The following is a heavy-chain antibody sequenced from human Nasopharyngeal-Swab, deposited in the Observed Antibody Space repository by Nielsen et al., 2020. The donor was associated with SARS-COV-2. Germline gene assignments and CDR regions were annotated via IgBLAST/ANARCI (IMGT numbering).Heavy chain of an antibody. Sequence: GGSLRLSCAASGSTFTSYAMNWFRQAPGKGLEWLSAVNGNGADTYYADSVKGRFTISKDNSKNTLYLHMNSLRAEDTAVYYCAKDLTGYYAPLDQWGQGVLVTVSS. D-gene: IGHD3-9*01. CDR3: AKDLTGYYAPLDQ. J-gene: IGHJ4*02. CDR1: GSTFTSYA. CDR2: VNGNGADT. V-gene: IGHV3-23*01.